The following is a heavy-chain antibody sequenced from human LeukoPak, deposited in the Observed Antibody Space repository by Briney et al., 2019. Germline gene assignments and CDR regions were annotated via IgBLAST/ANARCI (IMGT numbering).Heavy chain of an antibody. J-gene: IGHJ3*02. CDR3: ARGRLLWFGELLTGPGAFDI. Sequence: PSETLSLTCAVYGGSFSGYYRTWIRQPPGKGLEWVGEINHSRNTNYSPSLKSRATISVDTSKNQFSLTLSSVTAADTAVYYCARGRLLWFGELLTGPGAFDIWGQGTMVTVSS. D-gene: IGHD3-10*01. CDR2: INHSRNT. V-gene: IGHV4-34*01. CDR1: GGSFSGYY.